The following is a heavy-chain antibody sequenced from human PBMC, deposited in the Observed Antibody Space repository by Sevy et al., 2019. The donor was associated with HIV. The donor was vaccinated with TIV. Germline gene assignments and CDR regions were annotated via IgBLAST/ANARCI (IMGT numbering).Heavy chain of an antibody. CDR1: GFSFSTSW. J-gene: IGHJ4*02. CDR3: LVSFDY. D-gene: IGHD3-10*01. CDR2: IKEDGSEI. Sequence: GGSLRLSCAASGFSFSTSWMTWVRQAPGKGLEWVANIKEDGSEIYYVDSVKGRFTISRDNAKNSLYLQMNSLRVEDTAVYYCLVSFDYWGQRTLVTVSS. V-gene: IGHV3-7*01.